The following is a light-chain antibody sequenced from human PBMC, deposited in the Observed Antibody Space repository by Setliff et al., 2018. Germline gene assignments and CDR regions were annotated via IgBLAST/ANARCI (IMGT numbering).Light chain of an antibody. Sequence: QSVLTQPASVSGSPGQSITISCTGTGSDVGTSKYVPWYQQHPGKAPKLIIYDVTTRPSGVSNRFSGSKSGNTASLTISGLQAEDEADYYCSIHRSRGYVFGTGTKVTVL. CDR2: DVT. J-gene: IGLJ1*01. CDR1: GSDVGTSKY. V-gene: IGLV2-14*03. CDR3: SIHRSRGYV.